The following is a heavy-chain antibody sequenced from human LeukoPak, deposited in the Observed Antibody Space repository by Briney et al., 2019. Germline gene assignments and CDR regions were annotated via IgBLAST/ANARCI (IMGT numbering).Heavy chain of an antibody. D-gene: IGHD3-10*01. J-gene: IGHJ6*03. Sequence: ASVKVSCKASGYTFTSYGISWVRQAPGQGLEWMGWISAYNGNTNYPQKLQGRVTMTADTSTSIAYMELRSLRSDDTAVYYCARGGSGITYYYYYMDVWGKGTTVTVSS. CDR1: GYTFTSYG. V-gene: IGHV1-18*01. CDR2: ISAYNGNT. CDR3: ARGGSGITYYYYYMDV.